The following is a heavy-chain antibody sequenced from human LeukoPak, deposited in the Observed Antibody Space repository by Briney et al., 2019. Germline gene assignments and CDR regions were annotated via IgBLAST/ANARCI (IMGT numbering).Heavy chain of an antibody. J-gene: IGHJ3*02. D-gene: IGHD4-17*01. CDR1: GFTFSNYA. CDR2: ISGSGGST. V-gene: IGHV3-23*01. Sequence: GGSLRLSCAASGFTFSNYAMSWVRQAPGQGQEWVSAISGSGGSTYYADSAKGRFTISGDNSKNTLYLQMNSLRAEDTAVYYCAKDWDYGPHDAFDIWGQGTMVSVSS. CDR3: AKDWDYGPHDAFDI.